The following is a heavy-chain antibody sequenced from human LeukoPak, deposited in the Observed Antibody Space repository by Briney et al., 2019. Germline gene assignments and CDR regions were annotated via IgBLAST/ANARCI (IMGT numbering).Heavy chain of an antibody. CDR1: GGSISSSSYY. J-gene: IGHJ5*02. CDR3: ARPRFRTTVAGGNWFDP. Sequence: PSETLSLTCTVSGGSISSSSYYWGWIRQPPGKGLEWIGSIYYSGSTYYNPSLKSRVTISVDTSKNQFSLKLSSVTAADTAVYYCARPRFRTTVAGGNWFDPWGQGTLVTVSS. CDR2: IYYSGST. D-gene: IGHD4-23*01. V-gene: IGHV4-39*07.